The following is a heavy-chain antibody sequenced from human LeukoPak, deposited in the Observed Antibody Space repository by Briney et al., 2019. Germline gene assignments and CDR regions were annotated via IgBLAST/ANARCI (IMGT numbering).Heavy chain of an antibody. D-gene: IGHD2-21*02. J-gene: IGHJ3*02. CDR3: ARDCGGDCHYLIHDAFDI. CDR1: GYTFTSYG. Sequence: VASVKVSCKASGYTFTSYGISWVRQAPGQGLEWMGWISAYNGNTNYAQKLQGRVTMTTVTSTSTAYMELRSLRSDDTAVNYCARDCGGDCHYLIHDAFDIWGQGTMVTVSS. CDR2: ISAYNGNT. V-gene: IGHV1-18*01.